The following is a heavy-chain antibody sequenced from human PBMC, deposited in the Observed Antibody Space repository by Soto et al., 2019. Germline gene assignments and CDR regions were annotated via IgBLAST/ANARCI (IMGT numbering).Heavy chain of an antibody. V-gene: IGHV3-33*01. Sequence: GGSLRLSCAASGFTFSSYGMHWVRQAPGKGLEWVAVIWYDGSNKYYADSVKGRFTISRDNSKNTLYLQMNSLGAEDTAVYYCARDIDSYGSNSFFDYWGQGTLVTVSS. CDR2: IWYDGSNK. D-gene: IGHD5-18*01. CDR1: GFTFSSYG. J-gene: IGHJ4*02. CDR3: ARDIDSYGSNSFFDY.